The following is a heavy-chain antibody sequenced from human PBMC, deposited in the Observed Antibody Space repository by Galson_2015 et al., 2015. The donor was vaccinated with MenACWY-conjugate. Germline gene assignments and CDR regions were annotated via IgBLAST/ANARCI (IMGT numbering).Heavy chain of an antibody. Sequence: SLRLSCAGSGFIFSSHWMHWVRQLPGEGLIWVSRMNGDGSIIDYADSVKGRFTTSRDNAKNMVFLQMDRLRADDTAVYYCVRALNGDADYWGQGTLVTVSS. CDR1: GFIFSSHW. V-gene: IGHV3-74*01. CDR3: VRALNGDADY. CDR2: MNGDGSII. J-gene: IGHJ4*02. D-gene: IGHD2-21*02.